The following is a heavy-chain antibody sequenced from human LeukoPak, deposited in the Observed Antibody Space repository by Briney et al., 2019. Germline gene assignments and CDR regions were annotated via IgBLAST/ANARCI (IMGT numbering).Heavy chain of an antibody. V-gene: IGHV3-15*01. D-gene: IGHD3-10*01. CDR2: IKSKTDGGTT. Sequence: GGSLRLSCTASGFIFSNAWMSWVRQAPGKGLEWVGRIKSKTDGGTTDYAAPVKGRFTISRDDSKNTLYLQMNSLKTEDTAVYYCTSYGSGSPEGYWGQGTLVTVPS. CDR1: GFIFSNAW. J-gene: IGHJ4*02. CDR3: TSYGSGSPEGY.